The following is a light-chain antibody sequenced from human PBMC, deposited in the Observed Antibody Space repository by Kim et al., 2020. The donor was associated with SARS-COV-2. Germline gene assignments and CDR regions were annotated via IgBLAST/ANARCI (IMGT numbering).Light chain of an antibody. CDR3: GTWDSSLSGGV. V-gene: IGLV1-51*01. CDR1: NSNMGNND. J-gene: IGLJ7*01. Sequence: KVPIHWSGGNSNMGNNDVAWYQPLPGTAPKLLIYDTDKRPSGIPDRFSGSKSGTSATLGITGLQPGDEADYYCGTWDSSLSGGVFGGGTQLTVL. CDR2: DTD.